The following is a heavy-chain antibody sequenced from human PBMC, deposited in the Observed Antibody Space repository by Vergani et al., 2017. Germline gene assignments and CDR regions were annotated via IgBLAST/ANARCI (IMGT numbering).Heavy chain of an antibody. CDR3: ARSGYCSSTSCYGWFDP. D-gene: IGHD2-2*03. CDR1: GYSTSSGYY. J-gene: IGHJ5*02. Sequence: QVQLQESGPGLVKPSETLSLTCAVSGYSTSSGYYWGWIRQPPGKGLEWIGSIYHSGSPHYNPSLKSRVTISVDTSKNQFSLKLSSVTAADTAVYYCARSGYCSSTSCYGWFDPWGQGTLVTVSS. CDR2: IYHSGSP. V-gene: IGHV4-38-2*01.